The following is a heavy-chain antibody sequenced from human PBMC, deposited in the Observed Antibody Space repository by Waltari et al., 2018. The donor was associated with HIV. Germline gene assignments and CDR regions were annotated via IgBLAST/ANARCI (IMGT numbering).Heavy chain of an antibody. CDR2: IYYSGST. CDR3: ARANYDSSGYYYLNYFDY. Sequence: QVQLQESGPGLVKPSETLSLTCSVSGGSISSYYWSWIRQPPGKGLEWIGYIYYSGSTNYNPSLKSRVTIAVDTSKNQFSLELSSVTAADTAVYYCARANYDSSGYYYLNYFDYWGQGTLVTVSS. D-gene: IGHD3-22*01. J-gene: IGHJ4*02. CDR1: GGSISSYY. V-gene: IGHV4-59*01.